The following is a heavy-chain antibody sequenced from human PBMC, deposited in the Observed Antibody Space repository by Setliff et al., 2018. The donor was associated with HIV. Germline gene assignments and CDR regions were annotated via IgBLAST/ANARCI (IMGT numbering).Heavy chain of an antibody. V-gene: IGHV3-20*04. D-gene: IGHD3-22*01. CDR2: INWNGDST. J-gene: IGHJ4*02. Sequence: GGSLRLSCVASGFTLDDYGMNWVRQVPGKGLEWVSGINWNGDSTGYADSVKGRFTISRENAKNSLYLQVNSLRAEDTALYYCARGRRYYDSFGYRYYFDYWGQGALVTSPQ. CDR3: ARGRRYYDSFGYRYYFDY. CDR1: GFTLDDYG.